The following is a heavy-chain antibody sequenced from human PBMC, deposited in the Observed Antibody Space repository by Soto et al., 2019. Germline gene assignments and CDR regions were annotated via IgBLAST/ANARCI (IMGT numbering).Heavy chain of an antibody. CDR1: GFHFSSYC. Sequence: GGSLHLSCGSSGFHFSSYCMHLVRPAPGKGLEWVAVISYDGINKYYADSVKGRFTISRDNSKNTLYLQMNSLRAEDTAVYYCAKTGMVITHWFDPWGQGTLVTVSS. J-gene: IGHJ5*02. CDR2: ISYDGINK. V-gene: IGHV3-30*18. D-gene: IGHD3-22*01. CDR3: AKTGMVITHWFDP.